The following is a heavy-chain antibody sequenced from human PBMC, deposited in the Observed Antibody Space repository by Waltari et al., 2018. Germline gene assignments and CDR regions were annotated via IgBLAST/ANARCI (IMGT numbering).Heavy chain of an antibody. D-gene: IGHD2-15*01. J-gene: IGHJ4*02. V-gene: IGHV4-4*02. CDR3: ARDRGRGLYLDS. CDR1: GDSMRSTYW. Sequence: QLQLQESGPGLVKPSGTLSLTCAVSGDSMRSTYWWSWVRQPPGKGLEWIGQVHGSGKTNYNPSFASRVTVSLDTPNNQFSLRVTSVTAADSVIYYCARDRGRGLYLDSWGPGTLVAVSP. CDR2: VHGSGKT.